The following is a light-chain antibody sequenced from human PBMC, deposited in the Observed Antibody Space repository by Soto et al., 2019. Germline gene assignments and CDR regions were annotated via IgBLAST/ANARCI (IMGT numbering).Light chain of an antibody. J-gene: IGKJ2*01. Sequence: DIVLTQSPGTLSLSPGERATLSCRASQSVRGSYLAWYQQKPGQAPRLLIYGASSRATGIPDRLSGSGSGTDFTLTISRLEPEDFAVYYCQQYDSSPLYTFGQGTKLEIK. CDR1: QSVRGSY. CDR2: GAS. V-gene: IGKV3-20*01. CDR3: QQYDSSPLYT.